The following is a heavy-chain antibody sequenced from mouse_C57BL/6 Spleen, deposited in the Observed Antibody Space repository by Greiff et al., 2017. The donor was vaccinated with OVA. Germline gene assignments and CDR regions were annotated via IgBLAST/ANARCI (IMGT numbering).Heavy chain of an antibody. CDR3: AIYYYGSSYEDY. Sequence: QVQLQQPGAELVMPGASVKLSCKASGYTFTSYWMHWVKQRPGQGLEWIGEIDPSDSYTNYNQKFKGKSTLTVDKSSSTAYMQLSSLTSEDSAVYYCAIYYYGSSYEDYWGQGTTLTVSS. V-gene: IGHV1-69*01. CDR2: IDPSDSYT. D-gene: IGHD1-1*01. CDR1: GYTFTSYW. J-gene: IGHJ2*01.